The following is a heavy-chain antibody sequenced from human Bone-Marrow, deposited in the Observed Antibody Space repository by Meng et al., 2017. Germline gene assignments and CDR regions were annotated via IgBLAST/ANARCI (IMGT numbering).Heavy chain of an antibody. D-gene: IGHD6-19*01. CDR1: GGSSSTSGYY. CDR3: VRSSAWVRTGFDP. J-gene: IGHJ5*02. V-gene: IGHV4-39*01. Sequence: QPQLQESGPGLVRPSEALSLTRSVSGGSSSTSGYYGGGIRQPPGKGLEWIGSIGHSGFTYYTPSLKSRVTVSIDTSRNQFSLWLTSVTAADTAVYYCVRSSAWVRTGFDPWGQGTLVTVSS. CDR2: IGHSGFT.